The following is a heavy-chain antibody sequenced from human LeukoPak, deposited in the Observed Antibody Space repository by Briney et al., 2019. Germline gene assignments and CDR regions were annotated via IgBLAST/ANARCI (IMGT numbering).Heavy chain of an antibody. CDR1: GYIFSDYY. CDR3: ARDLGSTVIVGGDAFDL. CDR2: MNPNSGGA. Sequence: GASVKVSCKASGYIFSDYYLHWVRQAPGQGLESMGWMNPNSGGANYAQKFQGRITMTGDTSTAYLELSRLRSDDTAVYYCARDLGSTVIVGGDAFDLWGQGTMVTVSS. V-gene: IGHV1-2*02. J-gene: IGHJ3*01. D-gene: IGHD2/OR15-2a*01.